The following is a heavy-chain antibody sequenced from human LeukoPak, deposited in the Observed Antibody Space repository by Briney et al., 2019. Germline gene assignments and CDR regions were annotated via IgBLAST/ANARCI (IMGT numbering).Heavy chain of an antibody. CDR2: INHSGST. V-gene: IGHV4-34*01. D-gene: IGHD6-6*01. CDR1: GGSFSGYY. J-gene: IGHJ4*02. CDR3: ARRGSMTGPPPL. Sequence: SETLSLTCAVYGGSFSGYYWSWIRQPPGKGLEWMGEINHSGSTSYNPSLKSRVTISVDSSKNQFSLKLSSVTAADTAVYYCARRGSMTGPPPLWGQGTLVTVSS.